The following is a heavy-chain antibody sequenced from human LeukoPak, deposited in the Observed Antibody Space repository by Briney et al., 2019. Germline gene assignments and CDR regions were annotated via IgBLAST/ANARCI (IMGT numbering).Heavy chain of an antibody. CDR1: GFAFSSYT. V-gene: IGHV3-21*01. Sequence: GGSLRLSCAASGFAFSSYTLNWVRQAPGKGLEWVSSISSAGGYIYYADSVKGRFTISRDNAKNSLYLQMNSLRAVDTAVYYCAREIVSSNSFDNWGQGTLVTVSS. D-gene: IGHD2-2*01. CDR3: AREIVSSNSFDN. CDR2: ISSAGGYI. J-gene: IGHJ4*02.